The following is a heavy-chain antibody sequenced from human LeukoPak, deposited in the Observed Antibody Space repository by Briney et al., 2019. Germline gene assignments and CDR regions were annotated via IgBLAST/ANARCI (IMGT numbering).Heavy chain of an antibody. D-gene: IGHD6-13*01. V-gene: IGHV3-30*18. J-gene: IGHJ4*02. CDR2: ISYDGSNK. CDR3: AKIAAAGTDY. CDR1: GFTFSSYG. Sequence: GGSLRLSCAASGFTFSSYGMHWVCQAPGKGLEWVAVISYDGSNKYYADSVKGRFTISRDNSKNTLYLQMNSLRAEDTAVYYCAKIAAAGTDYWGQGTLVTVSS.